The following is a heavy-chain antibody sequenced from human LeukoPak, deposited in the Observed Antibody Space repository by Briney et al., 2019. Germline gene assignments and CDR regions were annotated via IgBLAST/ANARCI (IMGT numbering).Heavy chain of an antibody. V-gene: IGHV5-51*01. CDR2: IYPGDSDT. J-gene: IGHJ4*02. D-gene: IGHD4-17*01. Sequence: GESLKISYRASGYSFTTYWIGWVRRMPGKGLEWMGIIYPGDSDTRYSPSFQGQVTTSADKSISTAYLQWSSLKASDTAMYYCASMPTVTAFAYFDYWGQGTLVTVSS. CDR3: ASMPTVTAFAYFDY. CDR1: GYSFTTYW.